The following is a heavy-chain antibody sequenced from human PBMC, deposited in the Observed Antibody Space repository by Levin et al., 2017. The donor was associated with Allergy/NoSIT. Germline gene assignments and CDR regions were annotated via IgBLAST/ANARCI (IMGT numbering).Heavy chain of an antibody. D-gene: IGHD6-19*01. CDR3: ARIRYSSGWDLPPLDI. CDR2: IYHSGST. CDR1: GGSISSSNW. V-gene: IGHV4-4*02. Sequence: GSLRLSCAVSGGSISSSNWWSWVRQPPGKGLEWIGEIYHSGSTNYNPSLKSRVTISVDKSKNQFSLKLSSVTAADTAVYYCARIRYSSGWDLPPLDIWGQGTMVTVSS. J-gene: IGHJ3*02.